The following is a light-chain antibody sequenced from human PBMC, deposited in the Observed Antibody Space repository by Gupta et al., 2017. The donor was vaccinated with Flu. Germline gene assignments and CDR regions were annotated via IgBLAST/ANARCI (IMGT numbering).Light chain of an antibody. CDR2: KTN. J-gene: IGLJ3*02. Sequence: QTVVTQEPSFSVSPGGTVTLTCGLSSASVSTTYYPSWYQQTPGQAPRTLIYKTNLRSAGVPVRFSGSILGNKAALTITGAQEDEESDYYCALYLADGIWVFGGGTRLTVL. CDR1: SASVSTTYY. V-gene: IGLV8-61*01. CDR3: ALYLADGIWV.